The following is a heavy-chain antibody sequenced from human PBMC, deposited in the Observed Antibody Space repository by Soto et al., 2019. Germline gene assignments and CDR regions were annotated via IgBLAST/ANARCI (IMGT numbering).Heavy chain of an antibody. V-gene: IGHV1-2*02. Sequence: QVQLVQSGAEVKKPGASVKVSCKASGYTITGYYMHWVRQAPGQGLEWMGLINPNSGGTNYAQKFQVRVTMNRATSISTAYMDLSRLRSDDTAVYCRARDTGDNWFGPWGQGTLVTVSS. D-gene: IGHD3-10*01. CDR2: INPNSGGT. CDR1: GYTITGYY. J-gene: IGHJ5*02. CDR3: ARDTGDNWFGP.